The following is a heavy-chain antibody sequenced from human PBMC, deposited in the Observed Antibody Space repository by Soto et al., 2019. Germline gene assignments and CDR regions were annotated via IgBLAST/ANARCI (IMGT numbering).Heavy chain of an antibody. J-gene: IGHJ4*02. Sequence: QVQLVQSGAVVSTPGSSVKVSCKASGGTFINSAITWVRQAPRQGLEWVGMIIPLFGSTNSAPKFRGRVNFPADTSTSTSFMELTRLKPHGPSVYYCAPYSCLLGKYSAVSDDWGQGSLVTVSS. CDR1: GGTFINSA. V-gene: IGHV1-69*06. CDR2: IIPLFGST. CDR3: APYSCLLGKYSAVSDD. D-gene: IGHD2-21*01.